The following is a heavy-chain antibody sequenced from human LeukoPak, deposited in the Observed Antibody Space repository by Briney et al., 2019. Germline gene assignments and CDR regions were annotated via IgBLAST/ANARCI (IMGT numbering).Heavy chain of an antibody. D-gene: IGHD3-3*01. J-gene: IGHJ4*02. CDR2: INHSGST. CDR3: ARGGVGVQRY. CDR1: GGSFSGYY. Sequence: SETLSLICAVYGGSFSGYYWSWIRQPPGKGLEWIGEINHSGSTNYNPSLKSRVTISVDTSKNQFSLKLSSVTAADTAVYYCARGGVGVQRYWGQGTLVTVSS. V-gene: IGHV4-34*01.